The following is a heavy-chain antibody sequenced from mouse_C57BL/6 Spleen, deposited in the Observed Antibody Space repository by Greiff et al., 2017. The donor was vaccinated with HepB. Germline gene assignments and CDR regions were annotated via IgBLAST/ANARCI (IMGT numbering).Heavy chain of an antibody. Sequence: QVQLQQSGAELVRPGTSVKMSCKASGYTFTNYWIGWAKQRPGHGLEWIGDIYPGGGYTNYNEKFKGKAKLTADKSSSTAYMQFSSLTSEDSAIYYCGRRDYGSYYFDYWGQGTTLTVSS. D-gene: IGHD2-2*01. CDR1: GYTFTNYW. CDR3: GRRDYGSYYFDY. V-gene: IGHV1-63*01. J-gene: IGHJ2*01. CDR2: IYPGGGYT.